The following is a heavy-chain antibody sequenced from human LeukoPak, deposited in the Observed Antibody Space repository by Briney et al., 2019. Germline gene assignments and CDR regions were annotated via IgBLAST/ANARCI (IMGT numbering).Heavy chain of an antibody. D-gene: IGHD3-9*01. CDR1: GFTFSSYG. CDR2: ISHDGSNI. CDR3: ARDLIVLTG. V-gene: IGHV3-30*03. J-gene: IGHJ4*02. Sequence: PGGSLRLSCAASGFTFSSYGMHWVRQAPGKGLEWVAVISHDGSNIYYGDSVKGRFSISRDNAKNSLYLQMNSLRDEDTAVYYCARDLIVLTGWGQGTLVTVSS.